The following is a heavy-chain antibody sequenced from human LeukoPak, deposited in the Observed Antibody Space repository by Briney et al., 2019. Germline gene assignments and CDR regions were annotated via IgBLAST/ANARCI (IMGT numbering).Heavy chain of an antibody. D-gene: IGHD1-1*01. CDR3: ARTNVANSFDI. J-gene: IGHJ3*02. Sequence: TSETLSLTCAVSGGSVSSGSYYWSWIRQPPGKGLEWIGYIYYSGSANHNPSLKSRVTISVDTSKNEFSLRLSSVTAADTAVYYCARTNVANSFDIWGQGTMVTVSS. CDR2: IYYSGSA. V-gene: IGHV4-61*01. CDR1: GGSVSSGSYY.